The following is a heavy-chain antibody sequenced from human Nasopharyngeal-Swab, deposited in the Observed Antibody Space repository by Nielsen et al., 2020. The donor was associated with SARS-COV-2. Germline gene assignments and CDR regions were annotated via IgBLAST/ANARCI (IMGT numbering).Heavy chain of an antibody. D-gene: IGHD4-17*01. CDR1: GFTFSSYW. J-gene: IGHJ2*01. CDR2: IKQDGSEK. CDR3: ARDGNLRTVRYFDL. V-gene: IGHV3-7*01. Sequence: GGSLRLSCAASGFTFSSYWMSWVRQAPGKGLEWVANIKQDGSEKYYVDSVKGRVTISRDNAKNSLYLQMNSLRAEDTAVYYCARDGNLRTVRYFDLWGRGSLVTVSS.